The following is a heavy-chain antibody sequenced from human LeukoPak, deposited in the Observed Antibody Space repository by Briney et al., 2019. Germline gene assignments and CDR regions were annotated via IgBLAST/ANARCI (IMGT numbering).Heavy chain of an antibody. D-gene: IGHD6-13*01. CDR2: IKTDGSRT. CDR1: GFTFSNYW. CDR3: ARAIGSSWGKVDY. Sequence: PGGSLSFSCVASGFTFSNYWMHWVRQAPGKGLVWVSRIKTDGSRTNYADSVKGRFTISRDNAKNTVYLEMNSLRSEDTAVYYCARAIGSSWGKVDYWGQGTLVTVSS. V-gene: IGHV3-74*01. J-gene: IGHJ4*02.